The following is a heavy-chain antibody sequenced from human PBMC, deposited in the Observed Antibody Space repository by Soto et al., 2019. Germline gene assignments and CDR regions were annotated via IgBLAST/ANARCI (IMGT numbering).Heavy chain of an antibody. D-gene: IGHD1-1*01. CDR2: IIPIFGTP. Sequence: SVKVSCKASGGTFSSNAISWVRQAPGQGLEWMGGIIPIFGTPNYAQNFQGRVTITADKSTSTTYMELSSLRFEDAAVYYCASRDTRTKNEFKYRDQETRVTASS. CDR3: ASRDTRTKNEFKY. J-gene: IGHJ4*02. CDR1: GGTFSSNA. V-gene: IGHV1-69*06.